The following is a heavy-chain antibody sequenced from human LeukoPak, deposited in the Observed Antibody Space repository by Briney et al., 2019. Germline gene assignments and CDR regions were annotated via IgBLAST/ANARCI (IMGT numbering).Heavy chain of an antibody. Sequence: GASVKVSCKASGGTFSSYAISWVRQAPGQGLEWMGGIIPIFGTANYAQKFQGRVTITADESTSTAYMELSSLRSEDTAVYYCVLGERQDYYYYYYYMDVWGKGTTVTVSS. CDR3: VLGERQDYYYYYYYMDV. CDR1: GGTFSSYA. CDR2: IIPIFGTA. V-gene: IGHV1-69*13. D-gene: IGHD3-16*01. J-gene: IGHJ6*03.